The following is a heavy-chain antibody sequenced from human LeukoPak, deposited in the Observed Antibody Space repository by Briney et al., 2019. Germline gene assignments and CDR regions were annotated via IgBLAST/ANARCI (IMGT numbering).Heavy chain of an antibody. CDR3: ARDSLYGSGSYYKGLDY. Sequence: SETLSLTCAVSGGSISSSNWWSWVRQPPGKGLEWIGEIYHSGSTNYNPSLKSRVTIPVDKSKNQFSLKLSSVTAADTAVYYCARDSLYGSGSYYKGLDYWGQGTLVTVSS. CDR1: GGSISSSNW. CDR2: IYHSGST. D-gene: IGHD3-10*01. V-gene: IGHV4-4*02. J-gene: IGHJ4*02.